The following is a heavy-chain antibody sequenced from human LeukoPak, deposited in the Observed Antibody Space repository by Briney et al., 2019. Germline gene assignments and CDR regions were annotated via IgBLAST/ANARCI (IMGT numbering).Heavy chain of an antibody. CDR2: INPNSGGT. D-gene: IGHD4-17*01. Sequence: ASVKVSCKASGYTLTGYYLHWVRQAPGQGLEWMGWINPNSGGTNYAQKFQGRVTMTRDTSISTAYMELSRLRSDDTAVYYCAAHDYGDYWFDPWGQGALVTVSP. V-gene: IGHV1-2*02. J-gene: IGHJ5*02. CDR1: GYTLTGYY. CDR3: AAHDYGDYWFDP.